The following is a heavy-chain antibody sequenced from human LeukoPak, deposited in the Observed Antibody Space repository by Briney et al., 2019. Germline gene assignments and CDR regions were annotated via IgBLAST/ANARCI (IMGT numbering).Heavy chain of an antibody. CDR2: INPNSGGT. Sequence: ASVKVSCKASGYTFTGYYMHWVRQAPGQGLEWMGWINPNSGGTNYAQKFQGWVTMTRDTSISTAYMELSRLRSDDTAVYYCARADTATHGDYFDYWGQGTLVTVSS. D-gene: IGHD5-18*01. V-gene: IGHV1-2*04. CDR3: ARADTATHGDYFDY. J-gene: IGHJ4*02. CDR1: GYTFTGYY.